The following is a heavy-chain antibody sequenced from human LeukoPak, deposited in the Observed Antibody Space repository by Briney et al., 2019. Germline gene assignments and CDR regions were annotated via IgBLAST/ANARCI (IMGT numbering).Heavy chain of an antibody. D-gene: IGHD6-19*01. Sequence: ASVKVSCKASGGTFSSYAISWVRQAPGQGLEWMGRIIPILGIANYAQKLQGRVTMTTDTSTSTAYMELRSLRSDDTAVYYCARASGWTPFDYWGQGTLVTVSS. CDR2: IIPILGIA. V-gene: IGHV1-69*04. CDR1: GGTFSSYA. CDR3: ARASGWTPFDY. J-gene: IGHJ4*02.